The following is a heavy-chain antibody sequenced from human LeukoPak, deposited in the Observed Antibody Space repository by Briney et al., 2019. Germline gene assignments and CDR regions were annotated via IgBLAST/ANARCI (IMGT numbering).Heavy chain of an antibody. J-gene: IGHJ6*02. CDR2: ISAYNGNT. V-gene: IGHV1-18*01. Sequence: GASVKVSCKASGYTFTSYGISWVRQAPGQGLEWMGWISAYNGNTNYAQKLQGRVTMTTDTSTSTAYMELRSLRSDDTAVYYCARVVIVVVPAADYYYYGMDVWGQGTTVTVSS. CDR1: GYTFTSYG. CDR3: ARVVIVVVPAADYYYYGMDV. D-gene: IGHD2-2*01.